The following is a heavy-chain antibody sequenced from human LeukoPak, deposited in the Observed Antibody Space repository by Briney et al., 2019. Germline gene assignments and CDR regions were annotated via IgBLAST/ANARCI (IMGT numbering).Heavy chain of an antibody. J-gene: IGHJ4*02. D-gene: IGHD6-19*01. CDR2: IYYSGST. CDR1: GGSISSYY. Sequence: SETLSLTCTVSGGSISSYYWSWIRQPPGKGLEWIGYIYYSGSTNYNPSLKGRVTISVDTSKNQFSLKLSSVTAADTAVYYCARESRSSGWYNYWGQGTLVTVSS. CDR3: ARESRSSGWYNY. V-gene: IGHV4-59*01.